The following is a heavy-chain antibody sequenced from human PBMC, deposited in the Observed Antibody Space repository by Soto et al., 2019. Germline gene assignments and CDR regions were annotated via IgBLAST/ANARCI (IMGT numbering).Heavy chain of an antibody. V-gene: IGHV4-61*05. D-gene: IGHD1-26*01. J-gene: IGHJ4*02. CDR1: GASISSGCYY. Sequence: SETLSLTCTVSGASISSGCYYWGWIRQHPGKGLEWIGYIYYSGSTNCTPSLKSRVTISVDTSKNQFSLKLSSVTAADTAVYYCARRYGSAIDYWGQGTLVTVSS. CDR2: IYYSGST. CDR3: ARRYGSAIDY.